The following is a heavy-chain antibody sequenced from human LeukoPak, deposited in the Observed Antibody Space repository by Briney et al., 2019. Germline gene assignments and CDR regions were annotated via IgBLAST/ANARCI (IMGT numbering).Heavy chain of an antibody. V-gene: IGHV1-46*01. CDR2: INPSGDGT. J-gene: IGHJ5*02. CDR3: AKETPNTGWFDP. D-gene: IGHD1-14*01. Sequence: GASVKVSCKASGHTFTTYYVHLVRQAPGQGLEWMGVINPSGDGTNYPQRFQGRVTLTRDTSTSIVYMELSSLGSEDTAIYYCAKETPNTGWFDPWGQGTLVTVSS. CDR1: GHTFTTYY.